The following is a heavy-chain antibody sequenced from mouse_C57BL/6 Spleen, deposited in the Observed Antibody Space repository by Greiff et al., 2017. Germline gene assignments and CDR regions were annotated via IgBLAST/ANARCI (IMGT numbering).Heavy chain of an antibody. CDR1: GFTFSDYG. D-gene: IGHD1-1*01. J-gene: IGHJ3*01. Sequence: DVMLVESGGGLVKPGGSLKLSCAASGFTFSDYGMHWVRQAPEKGLEWVAYISSGSSTIYYADTVKGRFTISRDNAKNTLFLQMTSLRSEDTAMYYCARYYGSSYVGAYWGQGTLVTVSA. CDR3: ARYYGSSYVGAY. CDR2: ISSGSSTI. V-gene: IGHV5-17*01.